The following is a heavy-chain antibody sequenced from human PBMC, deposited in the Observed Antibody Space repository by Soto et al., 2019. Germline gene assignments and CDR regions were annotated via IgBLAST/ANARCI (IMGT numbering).Heavy chain of an antibody. V-gene: IGHV4-59*01. Sequence: SVTLSLTCDVSGDSISTYYWSWIRQPPGKGLEWIGYVYYSGSTLYNPSLESRVTLSIDMSKKQVSLKLNSVIAADTAVYYRARTRMIESWIDYWGHGTLVTVSS. J-gene: IGHJ4*01. CDR2: VYYSGST. D-gene: IGHD2-21*01. CDR3: ARTRMIESWIDY. CDR1: GDSISTYY.